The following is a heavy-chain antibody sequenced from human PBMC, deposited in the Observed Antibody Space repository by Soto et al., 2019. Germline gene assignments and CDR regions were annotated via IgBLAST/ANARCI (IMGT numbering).Heavy chain of an antibody. J-gene: IGHJ6*02. CDR3: ARDHKEGLGDYYYGMDV. V-gene: IGHV4-31*03. CDR1: GGPISSGGYY. D-gene: IGHD3-22*01. Sequence: SETLSLTCTVSGGPISSGGYYWSWIRQHPGKGLEWIGYIYYSGSTYYNPSLKSRVTISVDTSKNQFSLKLSSVTAADTAVYYCARDHKEGLGDYYYGMDVWGQGTTVTVSS. CDR2: IYYSGST.